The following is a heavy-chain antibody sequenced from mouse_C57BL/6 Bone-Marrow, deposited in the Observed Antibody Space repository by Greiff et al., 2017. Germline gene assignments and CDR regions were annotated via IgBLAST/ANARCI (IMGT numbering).Heavy chain of an antibody. CDR3: ARDYGSRGWYFDV. Sequence: VQLQQSGPELVKPGASVKISCKASGYTFTDYYMNWVKQSHGKSLEWIGDINPNNGGTSYNQKFKGKATLTVDKSSSTAYMELRSLTSEDSAVYYCARDYGSRGWYFDVWGTGTTVTVSS. CDR1: GYTFTDYY. CDR2: INPNNGGT. V-gene: IGHV1-26*01. J-gene: IGHJ1*03. D-gene: IGHD1-1*01.